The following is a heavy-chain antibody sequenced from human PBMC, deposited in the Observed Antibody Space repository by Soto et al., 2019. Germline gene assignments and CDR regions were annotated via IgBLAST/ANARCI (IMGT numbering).Heavy chain of an antibody. CDR2: ISYDGSNK. CDR1: GFTFSSYA. V-gene: IGHV3-30-3*01. Sequence: QVQLVESGGGVVQPGRSLRLSCAASGFTFSSYAMHWVRQAPGKGLEWVAVISYDGSNKYYADSVKGRFTISRDNSTNTLYLQMNSLRAADTAVYYCARGDCSGGSCYSSFGDYWGQGTLVTVSS. D-gene: IGHD2-15*01. J-gene: IGHJ4*02. CDR3: ARGDCSGGSCYSSFGDY.